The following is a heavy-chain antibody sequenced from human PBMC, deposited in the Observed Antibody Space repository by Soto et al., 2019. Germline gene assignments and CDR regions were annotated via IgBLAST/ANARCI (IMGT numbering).Heavy chain of an antibody. J-gene: IGHJ4*02. CDR1: GFTFSSYS. CDR3: ARAHYYGSGSFDY. CDR2: ISSSSSYI. Sequence: GGALRLSCAASGFTFSSYSTNWVRQAPGKGLEWVSSISSSSSYIYYADSVKGRFTISRDNAKNSLYLQMNSLRAEDTAVYYCARAHYYGSGSFDYWGQGTLVTVSS. D-gene: IGHD3-10*01. V-gene: IGHV3-21*01.